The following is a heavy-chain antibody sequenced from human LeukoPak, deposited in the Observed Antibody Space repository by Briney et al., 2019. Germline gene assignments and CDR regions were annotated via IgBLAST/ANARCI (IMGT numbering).Heavy chain of an antibody. V-gene: IGHV3-48*03. Sequence: GGSLRLSCTASGFTFSSYEMNWVRQAPGRGLEWVSYISSSGGTTYYADSVKGRFTISRDNAKNSLYLQMSSLRAEDTAVYYCARQYSYDSRYFDYWGQGTLVTVSS. CDR1: GFTFSSYE. J-gene: IGHJ4*02. D-gene: IGHD5-18*01. CDR3: ARQYSYDSRYFDY. CDR2: ISSSGGTT.